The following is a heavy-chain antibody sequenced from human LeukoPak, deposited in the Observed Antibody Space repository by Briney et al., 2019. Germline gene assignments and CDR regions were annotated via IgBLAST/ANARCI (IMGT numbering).Heavy chain of an antibody. V-gene: IGHV3-15*07. CDR1: SITLTKAW. J-gene: IGHJ4*02. D-gene: IGHD1-1*01. Sequence: GGSLRLSCAASSITLTKAWMNWVRQAPGKGLEWVARIVSETVGGRTDYAASVKGRFTISRDDSNSTLFLQMSSLKIEDTAVYYCATSITTPGAFDIWGQGVLVTVSS. CDR3: ATSITTPGAFDI. CDR2: IVSETVGGRT.